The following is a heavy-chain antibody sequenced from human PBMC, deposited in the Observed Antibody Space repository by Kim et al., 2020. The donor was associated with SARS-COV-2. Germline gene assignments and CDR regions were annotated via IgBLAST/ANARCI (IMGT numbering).Heavy chain of an antibody. CDR1: GGSISSSNW. CDR3: ARVPSGGGSGSYYNPNWFDL. CDR2: IYRGGST. Sequence: SETLSLTCAVSGGSISSSNWWSWVRQPPGTGLEWSGEIYRGGSTNYNPSLKSRVTISVDKSKNQYSLELSTVTAAYTAVYYCARVPSGGGSGSYYNPNWFDLWGQGTLVTVSS. V-gene: IGHV4-4*02. D-gene: IGHD3-10*01. J-gene: IGHJ5*02.